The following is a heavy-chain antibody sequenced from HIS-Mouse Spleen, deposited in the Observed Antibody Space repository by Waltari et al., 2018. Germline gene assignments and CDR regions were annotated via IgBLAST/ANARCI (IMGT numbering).Heavy chain of an antibody. CDR1: GFTFSSYW. Sequence: EVQLVESGGGVVQPGGSLRLSGAASGFTFSSYWMHWVRQAPGKGLVWVSRINSDGSSTSYADSVKGRFTISRDNAKNTLYLQMNSLRAEDTAVYYCARGAPSAGNFDYWGQGTLVTVSS. CDR2: INSDGSST. J-gene: IGHJ4*02. CDR3: ARGAPSAGNFDY. V-gene: IGHV3-74*01.